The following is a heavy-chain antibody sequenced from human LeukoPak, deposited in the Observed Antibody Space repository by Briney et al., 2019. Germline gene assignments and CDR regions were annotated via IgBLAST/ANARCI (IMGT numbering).Heavy chain of an antibody. V-gene: IGHV3-33*01. CDR1: GFTFSSYV. J-gene: IGHJ4*02. CDR3: ARDPTPNTYGDYFFDY. CDR2: IWSDGTNK. D-gene: IGHD4-17*01. Sequence: GGSLRLSCAASGFTFSSYVMHWVRRAAGKGLEWVAFIWSDGTNKFYADSVKVRFTISRDNSRNTLFLQMNSLRSVDTAVDYCARDPTPNTYGDYFFDYWGQGTLVTVSS.